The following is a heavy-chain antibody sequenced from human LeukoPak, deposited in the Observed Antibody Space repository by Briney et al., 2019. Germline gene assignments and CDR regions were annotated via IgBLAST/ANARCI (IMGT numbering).Heavy chain of an antibody. CDR3: GTGWAVDF. Sequence: GGSLRLSCAASGFTFSNCGMHWVRQAPGKGLECVATIKRDGSEKYYVDSVKGRFTISRDNAKNLLYLQMNSLRAEDTAVYYCGTGWAVDFWGQGTLVTVSS. CDR2: IKRDGSEK. V-gene: IGHV3-7*01. D-gene: IGHD5-24*01. CDR1: GFTFSNCG. J-gene: IGHJ4*02.